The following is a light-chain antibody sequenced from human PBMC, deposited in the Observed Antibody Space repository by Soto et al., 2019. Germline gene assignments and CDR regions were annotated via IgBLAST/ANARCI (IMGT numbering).Light chain of an antibody. CDR1: QRVSTSY. V-gene: IGKV3-20*01. CDR3: QQYGSVPLT. CDR2: GAS. J-gene: IGKJ4*01. Sequence: EIVLTQSPGTLSLSPGERATLSCRASQRVSTSYLAWYQQKPGQAPRHLIYGASSRATGLPDRFSGSGSGADFTLTISRLEPEDFAVYYCQQYGSVPLTFGGGTKVEIK.